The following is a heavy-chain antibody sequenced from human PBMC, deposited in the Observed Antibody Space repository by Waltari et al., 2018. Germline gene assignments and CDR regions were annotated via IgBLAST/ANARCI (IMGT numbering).Heavy chain of an antibody. Sequence: QVQLVQSGSELKKPGASVRISCKASGYSFTNYAIDWVRQAPGQGPEWMGWINTGTGNPTYARGFTGRFVFSLDTSVSTAYLQITSLKAEDTAIYYCARDRIVGATDWGYWGQGTLVTVSS. V-gene: IGHV7-4-1*02. CDR1: GYSFTNYA. CDR3: ARDRIVGATDWGY. J-gene: IGHJ4*02. D-gene: IGHD1-26*01. CDR2: INTGTGNP.